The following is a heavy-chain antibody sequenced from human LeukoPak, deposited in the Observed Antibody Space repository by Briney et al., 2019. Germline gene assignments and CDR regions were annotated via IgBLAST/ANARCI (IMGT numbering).Heavy chain of an antibody. CDR3: ATLTTVTPYYFDY. D-gene: IGHD4-11*01. CDR1: GYTLTELS. J-gene: IGHJ4*02. V-gene: IGHV1-24*01. Sequence: ASVKVSCKVSGYTLTELSMHWVRQAPGKGLEWMGGFDPEDGETIYAQKFQGRVTMTKDTSTDTAYMELSSLRSEDTAVYYCATLTTVTPYYFDYWGQGTLVTVSS. CDR2: FDPEDGET.